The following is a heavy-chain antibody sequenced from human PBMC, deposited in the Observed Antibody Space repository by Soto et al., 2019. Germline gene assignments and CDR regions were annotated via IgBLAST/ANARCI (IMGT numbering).Heavy chain of an antibody. V-gene: IGHV1-3*04. D-gene: IGHD3-22*01. CDR2: INTDNGNT. CDR3: ARDAGDYLLLLY. J-gene: IGHJ4*02. CDR1: GYTFDTYA. Sequence: QVQLVQSGAEVKKSGASVKLSCKASGYTFDTYAMPWVRQAPGQRLEWMGWINTDNGNTKYSQRFQGRLTITRDTSASTAYMDLSNLRSEDTAVYFCARDAGDYLLLLYWGQGTLVTVSS.